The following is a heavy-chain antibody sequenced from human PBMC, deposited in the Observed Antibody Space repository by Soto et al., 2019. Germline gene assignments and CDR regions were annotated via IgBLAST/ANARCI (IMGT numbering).Heavy chain of an antibody. D-gene: IGHD2-15*01. V-gene: IGHV3-30-3*01. CDR2: ISYDGSNK. J-gene: IGHJ3*02. CDR1: GFTFSSYA. Sequence: GGSLRLSCAASGFTFSSYAMHWVRQAPGKGLEWVAVISYDGSNKYYADSVKGRFTISRDNSKNTLYLQMNSLRAEDTAVYYCARTRRYCSGGSCLFTQLKDAFDIWGQGTMVTVSS. CDR3: ARTRRYCSGGSCLFTQLKDAFDI.